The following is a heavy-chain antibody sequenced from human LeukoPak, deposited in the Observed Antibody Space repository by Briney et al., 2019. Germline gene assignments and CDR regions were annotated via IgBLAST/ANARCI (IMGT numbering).Heavy chain of an antibody. Sequence: PSETLSLTCAVYGGSFSGYYWSWIRQPPGKGLEWIGEINHSGSTSYNPSLKSRVTISVDTSKNQFSLKLSSVTAADTAVYYCARVRITIFGVVYFDYWGQGTLVTVSS. V-gene: IGHV4-34*01. CDR1: GGSFSGYY. CDR3: ARVRITIFGVVYFDY. J-gene: IGHJ4*02. CDR2: INHSGST. D-gene: IGHD3-3*01.